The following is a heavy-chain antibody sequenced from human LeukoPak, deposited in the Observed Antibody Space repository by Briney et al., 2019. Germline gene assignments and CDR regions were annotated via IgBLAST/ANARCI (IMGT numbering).Heavy chain of an antibody. V-gene: IGHV4-34*01. D-gene: IGHD1-26*01. Sequence: SETLSLTCAVYGGSFSGYYWSWIRQPPGKGLEWIGEINHSGSTNYNPSLKSRVTISVDTSKNQFSLKLSSVTAADSAVYYCARDAPVGATGGFDPWGQGTLVTVSS. CDR2: INHSGST. CDR1: GGSFSGYY. J-gene: IGHJ5*02. CDR3: ARDAPVGATGGFDP.